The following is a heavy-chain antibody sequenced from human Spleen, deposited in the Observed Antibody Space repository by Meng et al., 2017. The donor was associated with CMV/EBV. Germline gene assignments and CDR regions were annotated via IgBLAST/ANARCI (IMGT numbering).Heavy chain of an antibody. CDR2: IIPIFGTA. D-gene: IGHD3-22*01. J-gene: IGHJ4*02. Sequence: QVQLGRFGAEVKKPGASVKVSCKASGGTFSSYAISWVRQAPGQGLEWMGGIIPIFGTANYAQKFQGRVTITADESTSTAYMELSSLRSEDTAVYYCAREEYYYDSSGYYFGYWGQGTLVTVSS. CDR1: GGTFSSYA. V-gene: IGHV1-69*12. CDR3: AREEYYYDSSGYYFGY.